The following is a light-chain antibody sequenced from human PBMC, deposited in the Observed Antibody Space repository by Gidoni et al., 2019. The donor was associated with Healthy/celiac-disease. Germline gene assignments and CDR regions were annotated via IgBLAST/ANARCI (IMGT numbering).Light chain of an antibody. Sequence: DIQMTQSPSTLSASVVDRVTISCRASQRISSWLAWYQQKPGNAPKLLIYKASSLESGVPSRFSGSGSGTEFTLTISSLQADDFATYYCQQYNSYSWTFXQXTKVXIK. CDR3: QQYNSYSWT. J-gene: IGKJ1*01. V-gene: IGKV1-5*03. CDR1: QRISSW. CDR2: KAS.